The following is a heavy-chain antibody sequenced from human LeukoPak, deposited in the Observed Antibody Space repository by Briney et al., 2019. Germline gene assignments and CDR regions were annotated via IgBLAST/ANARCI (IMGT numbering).Heavy chain of an antibody. D-gene: IGHD1-26*01. CDR3: ALFSRGSDY. CDR2: IFYSGST. V-gene: IGHV4-39*07. Sequence: MASETLSLTCTVSGGSISTSNYYWGWIRQPPGKGLEWIGNIFYSGSTYYSPSLKSRVTISLDTSRNQFSLKLTSVTAADTAVYYCALFSRGSDYWGQGTLITVSS. CDR1: GGSISTSNYY. J-gene: IGHJ4*02.